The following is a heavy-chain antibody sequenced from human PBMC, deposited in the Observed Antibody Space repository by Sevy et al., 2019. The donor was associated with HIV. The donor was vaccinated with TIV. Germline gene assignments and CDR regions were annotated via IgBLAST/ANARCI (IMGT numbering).Heavy chain of an antibody. CDR3: ARFLVYGHFDT. CDR2: VSDSGVRT. Sequence: GGSLRLSCAASGFTFDSYSMTWVRLAPGKGLEWVSLVSDSGVRTHYADSVKGRFTIYRDNSKSIVFMQMNILRAEDTAVYYYARFLVYGHFDTWGQGALVTVSS. V-gene: IGHV3-23*01. D-gene: IGHD3-10*01. J-gene: IGHJ4*02. CDR1: GFTFDSYS.